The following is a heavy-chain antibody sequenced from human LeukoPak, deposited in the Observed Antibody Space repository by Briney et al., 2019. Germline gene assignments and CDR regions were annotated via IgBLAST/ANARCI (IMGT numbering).Heavy chain of an antibody. CDR2: IYYSGST. CDR1: GGSISSSSYY. V-gene: IGHV4-39*01. J-gene: IGHJ3*02. Sequence: PSETLSLTCTVSGGSISSSSYYWGWIRQPPGKGLEWIGSIYYSGSTYYNPSLKSRVTISVDTSRNQFSLKLSSVTAADTAVYYCARHSPITIFGVVMAGVHAFDIWGQGTMVTVSS. D-gene: IGHD3-3*01. CDR3: ARHSPITIFGVVMAGVHAFDI.